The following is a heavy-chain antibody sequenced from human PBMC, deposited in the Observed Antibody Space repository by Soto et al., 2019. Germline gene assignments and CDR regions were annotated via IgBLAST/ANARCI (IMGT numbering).Heavy chain of an antibody. CDR1: GLTCSGGY. Sequence: SSETLSLTCAVYGLTCSGGYCRWIRQPPVKGLEWIGEIYHSGSTTYNPSLKSRVSISLDTSKNQFSLSLSSVTAAYMAVYYCARGRVRAFKKNYFDSWGQGTPVTVSS. J-gene: IGHJ4*02. CDR2: IYHSGST. D-gene: IGHD1-26*01. CDR3: ARGRVRAFKKNYFDS. V-gene: IGHV4-34*01.